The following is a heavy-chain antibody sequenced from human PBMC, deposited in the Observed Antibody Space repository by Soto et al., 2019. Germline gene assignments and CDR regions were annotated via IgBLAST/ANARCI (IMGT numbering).Heavy chain of an antibody. J-gene: IGHJ4*02. CDR1: GVTITNGGHY. CDR2: IYYGGST. Sequence: QVQLQESGPGLVKSSQTLSLTCTVSGVTITNGGHYWSWIRQRPGKGLEWIGIIYYGGSTSYHPYLNSRAIISLDKAKNQFSLKLSSVTAADTAVYYCAGHYSSSWLYNYWGQGTLVTVSS. V-gene: IGHV4-31*03. D-gene: IGHD6-6*01. CDR3: AGHYSSSWLYNY.